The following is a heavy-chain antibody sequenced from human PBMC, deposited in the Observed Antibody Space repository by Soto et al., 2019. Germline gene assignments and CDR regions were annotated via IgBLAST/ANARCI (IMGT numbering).Heavy chain of an antibody. CDR1: DLNFRYYW. CDR3: ARDLYSYDSSDYYYDEF. J-gene: IGHJ4*02. V-gene: IGHV3-7*03. D-gene: IGHD3-22*01. CDR2: IKHDGSEK. Sequence: GGSLRLSCAASDLNFRYYWMTWVRQAPGKGLEWVANIKHDGSEKYYVDSVKGRFTISRDNAKESLYLQMNSLRAEDTAVYYCARDLYSYDSSDYYYDEFWGQGTLVTVSS.